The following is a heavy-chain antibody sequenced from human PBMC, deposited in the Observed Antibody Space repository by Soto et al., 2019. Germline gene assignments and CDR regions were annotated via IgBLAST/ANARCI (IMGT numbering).Heavy chain of an antibody. D-gene: IGHD3-22*01. CDR2: IYYSGST. CDR3: ARRRYYYDSSGPWDY. V-gene: IGHV4-39*01. Sequence: QLQLQESGPGLVKPSETLSLTCTVSGGSISSSSYYWGWIRQPPGKGLEWIGSIYYSGSTYYNPSLKSRVTISVDTSKNQFSLKLSSVTAADTAVYYCARRRYYYDSSGPWDYWGQGTLVTVSS. CDR1: GGSISSSSYY. J-gene: IGHJ4*02.